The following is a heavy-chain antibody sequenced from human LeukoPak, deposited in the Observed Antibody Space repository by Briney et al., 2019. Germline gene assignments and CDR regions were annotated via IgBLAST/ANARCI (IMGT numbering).Heavy chain of an antibody. J-gene: IGHJ5*02. Sequence: PSETLSLTCNVSDGSISSATYYWGWLRQPPGKGLEWIGSIYYTGTTYYSPSLKSRVTISVHTSKNQLSLKLNSVTAADTAVYYCARQQCNGGSCYSRAIWFDPWGQGTLVTVSS. D-gene: IGHD2-15*01. CDR2: IYYTGTT. V-gene: IGHV4-39*01. CDR3: ARQQCNGGSCYSRAIWFDP. CDR1: DGSISSATYY.